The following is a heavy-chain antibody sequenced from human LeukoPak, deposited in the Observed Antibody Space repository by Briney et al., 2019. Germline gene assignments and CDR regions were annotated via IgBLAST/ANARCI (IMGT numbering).Heavy chain of an antibody. J-gene: IGHJ4*02. CDR3: TRSVVCGYSYGCSFDY. CDR2: IKSDGSNT. CDR1: GFTFSNYW. V-gene: IGHV3-74*01. D-gene: IGHD5-18*01. Sequence: GGSLRLSCAASGFTFSNYWMHWVRQAPGKGLLWVSRIKSDGSNTSYADSVKGRFTISRDNAKNSLYLQMNSLRAEDTAVYYCTRSVVCGYSYGCSFDYWGQGTLVTVSS.